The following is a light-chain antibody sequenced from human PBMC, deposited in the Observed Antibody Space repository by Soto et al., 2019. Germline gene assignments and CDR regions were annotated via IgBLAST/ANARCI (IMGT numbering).Light chain of an antibody. CDR1: SSDVGGYNY. Sequence: QSALTQPASVSGSPGQSITISCTGTSSDVGGYNYVSWYEQHPGKAPKLMIYDVSNRPSGVSNRLSGSKSRNTASLTISGRQAEDEAEYYCSSYTSSSTLAVVFGGGTKLTVL. CDR3: SSYTSSSTLAVV. CDR2: DVS. J-gene: IGLJ2*01. V-gene: IGLV2-14*01.